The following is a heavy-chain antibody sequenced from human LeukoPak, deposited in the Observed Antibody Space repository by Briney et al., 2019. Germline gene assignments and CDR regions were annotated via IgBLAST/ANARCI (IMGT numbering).Heavy chain of an antibody. CDR3: TTAQNGVVTAYYYYYYYMDV. Sequence: PSETLSLTCTVSGASISSGNYYWNWIRQRPGKGLEWIGHVYYTGSTYSNPSLNSRVTISSDTSNNWFSLKLSSVTAADTAVYYCTTAQNGVVTAYYYYYYYMDVWGKGTTVTVSS. CDR1: GASISSGNYY. J-gene: IGHJ6*03. V-gene: IGHV4-30-4*08. D-gene: IGHD2-21*02. CDR2: VYYTGST.